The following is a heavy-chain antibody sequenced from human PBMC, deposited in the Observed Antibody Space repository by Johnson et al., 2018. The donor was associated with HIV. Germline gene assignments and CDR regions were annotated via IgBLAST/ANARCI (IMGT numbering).Heavy chain of an antibody. J-gene: IGHJ3*02. V-gene: IGHV3-43D*03. Sequence: VESGGVVVQPGVSLRLSCAASGFTFDDYAMHWVRQAPGKGLEWVSLISWDGGSTYYADSVKGRFTISRDNSKNSLYLQMNSLRAEDTALYYCAKDHDSSGYYGLDIWGQGTMVTVSS. CDR1: GFTFDDYA. CDR2: ISWDGGST. CDR3: AKDHDSSGYYGLDI. D-gene: IGHD3-22*01.